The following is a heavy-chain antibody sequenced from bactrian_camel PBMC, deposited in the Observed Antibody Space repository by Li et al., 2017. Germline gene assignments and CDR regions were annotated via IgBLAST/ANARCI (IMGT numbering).Heavy chain of an antibody. J-gene: IGHJ4*01. CDR1: GFTFSLYA. CDR3: AADPRGSGY. D-gene: IGHD3*01. V-gene: IGHV3S31*01. CDR2: ITTSGGST. Sequence: VQLVESGGGLVQPGGSLRLSCAASGFTFSLYAMTWVRQAPGKGLEWESTITTSGGSTYYADSVKGRFTISRDNAKNMLYLQMNSMKTEDTAVYHCAADPRGSGYWGQGTQVTVS.